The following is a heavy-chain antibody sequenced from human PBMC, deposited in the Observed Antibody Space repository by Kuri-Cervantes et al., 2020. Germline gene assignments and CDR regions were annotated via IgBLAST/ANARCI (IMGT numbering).Heavy chain of an antibody. Sequence: GGSLRLSCVASGFTFSSYGMHWVRQAPDKVLGWVAVISYDGSNKYYADSAKGRFTISRDNAKNSLYLQMNSLRAEDTAVYYVARDPAPQYYYYGMDVWGQGTTVTVSS. CDR2: ISYDGSNK. V-gene: IGHV3-30*03. D-gene: IGHD2-2*01. J-gene: IGHJ6*02. CDR1: GFTFSSYG. CDR3: ARDPAPQYYYYGMDV.